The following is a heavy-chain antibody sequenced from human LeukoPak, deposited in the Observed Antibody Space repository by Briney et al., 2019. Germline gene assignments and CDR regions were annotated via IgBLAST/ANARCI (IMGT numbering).Heavy chain of an antibody. CDR2: IYYSGST. CDR1: GGSINNYY. CDR3: ARDIVLMVYAKQSNWFDP. V-gene: IGHV4-39*07. Sequence: SETLSLTCTVSGGSINNYYWSWIRQPPGKGLEWIGSIYYSGSTYYNPSLKSRVTISVDTSKNQFSLKLSSVTAADTAVYYCARDIVLMVYAKQSNWFDPWGQGTLVTVSS. D-gene: IGHD2-8*01. J-gene: IGHJ5*02.